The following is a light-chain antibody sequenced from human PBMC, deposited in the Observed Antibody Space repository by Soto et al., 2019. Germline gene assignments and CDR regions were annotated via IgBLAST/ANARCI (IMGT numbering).Light chain of an antibody. Sequence: EIVLTQSPDTLSLSPGERVTLSCRASQSVTNNYLAWYQQKPGQGPRLLIHGASSRAADTPYRFSGSGSGTDFPLTISRLEPEDFALYYCHQYGATPGTFGQGTKLDIK. CDR3: HQYGATPGT. J-gene: IGKJ1*01. V-gene: IGKV3-20*01. CDR1: QSVTNNY. CDR2: GAS.